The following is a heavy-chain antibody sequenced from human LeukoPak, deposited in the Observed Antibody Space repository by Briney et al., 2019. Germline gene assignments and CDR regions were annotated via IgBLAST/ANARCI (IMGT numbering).Heavy chain of an antibody. Sequence: GGSLRLSCAASGFTFDDYAMHWVRQAPGKGLEWVSGISWNSGSIGYADSVKGRFTISRDNAKNSLYLQMNSLRAEDTAVYYCARGHYGLDVWGQGTTVTVSS. CDR1: GFTFDDYA. J-gene: IGHJ6*02. V-gene: IGHV3-9*01. CDR3: ARGHYGLDV. CDR2: ISWNSGSI. D-gene: IGHD3-10*01.